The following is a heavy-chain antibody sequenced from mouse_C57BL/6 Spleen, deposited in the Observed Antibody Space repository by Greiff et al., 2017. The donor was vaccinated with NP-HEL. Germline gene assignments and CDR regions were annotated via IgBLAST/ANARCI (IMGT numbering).Heavy chain of an antibody. J-gene: IGHJ2*01. D-gene: IGHD2-5*01. CDR1: GFTFSSYA. CDR2: ISDGGSYT. Sequence: DVHLVESGGGLVKPGGSLKLSCAASGFTFSSYAMSWVRQTPEKRLEWVATISDGGSYTYYPDNVKGRFTISRDNAKNNLYLQMSHLKSEDTAMYYCASSNYLFDYWGQGTTLTVSS. V-gene: IGHV5-4*01. CDR3: ASSNYLFDY.